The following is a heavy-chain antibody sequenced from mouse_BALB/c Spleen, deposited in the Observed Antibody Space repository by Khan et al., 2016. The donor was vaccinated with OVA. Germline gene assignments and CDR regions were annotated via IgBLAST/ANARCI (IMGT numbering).Heavy chain of an antibody. CDR3: AKYPPYYGMDY. Sequence: QVQLKESGPGLVEPSQSLSITCTVSGFSLTDYAVNWIRQPPGKGLEWLGVIWAGGSKYYNYELKYRLSISKDNDKIQVFLKGNSRQTDDTAMYYCAKYPPYYGMDYWGQGTSVTVSA. CDR1: GFSLTDYA. J-gene: IGHJ4*01. CDR2: IWAGGSK. V-gene: IGHV2-6-5*01.